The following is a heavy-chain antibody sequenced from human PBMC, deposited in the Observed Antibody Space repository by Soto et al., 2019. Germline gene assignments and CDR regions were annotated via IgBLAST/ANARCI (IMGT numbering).Heavy chain of an antibody. V-gene: IGHV3-53*01. CDR2: ISTSGVI. Sequence: GGSLRLSCAASGFTVSSNYMVWVRQAPGKGLGWVSLISTSGVIHYADSLRGRFTISRDSSKNTLFLQMRNLRAEDTAVYYCAGGAGFLIDYCGRGIVVTVSS. CDR1: GFTVSSNY. J-gene: IGHJ4*02. CDR3: AGGAGFLIDY. D-gene: IGHD3-16*01.